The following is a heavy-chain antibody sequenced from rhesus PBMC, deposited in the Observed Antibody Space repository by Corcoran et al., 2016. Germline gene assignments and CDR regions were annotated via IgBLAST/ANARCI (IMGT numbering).Heavy chain of an antibody. CDR3: ARPDYYSGSYYNY. CDR1: GGSIRSSNW. J-gene: IGHJ4*01. D-gene: IGHD3-16*01. CDR2: IAGSSGNT. V-gene: IGHV4-65*02. Sequence: VPLQESGPGLVQPSATLSLTCAVSGGSIRSSNWLSWIRQLHGKGLEWIGNIAGSSGNTYDNPSLKSRVTISKDTSKNQFSLKLSSVTAADTAVYYCARPDYYSGSYYNYWGQGVLVTVSS.